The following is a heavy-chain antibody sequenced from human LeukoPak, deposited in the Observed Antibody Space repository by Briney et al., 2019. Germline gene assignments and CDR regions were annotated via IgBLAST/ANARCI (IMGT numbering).Heavy chain of an antibody. V-gene: IGHV1-18*01. Sequence: ASVKVSCKASGYTFTNYGISWVRQAPGQGLEWMGWISAYNGNTNYAQKLQGRVTMTTDTSTSTAYMELRSLRSDDTAVYYCASGTTDIVVVPATLRNYYFDYWGQGTLVTVSS. CDR3: ASGTTDIVVVPATLRNYYFDY. CDR1: GYTFTNYG. D-gene: IGHD2-2*01. J-gene: IGHJ4*02. CDR2: ISAYNGNT.